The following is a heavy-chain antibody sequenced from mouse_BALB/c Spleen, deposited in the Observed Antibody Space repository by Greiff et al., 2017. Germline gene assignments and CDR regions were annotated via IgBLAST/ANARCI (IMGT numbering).Heavy chain of an antibody. Sequence: EVQLQQSGPELVKPGASVKMSCKASGYTFTSYVMHWVKQKPGQGLEWIGYINPYNDGTKYNEKFKGKATLTSDKSSSTAYMELSSLTSEDSAVYYCARTTVVPHWYFDVWGAGTTVTVSS. CDR2: INPYNDGT. V-gene: IGHV1-14*01. J-gene: IGHJ1*01. CDR1: GYTFTSYV. D-gene: IGHD1-1*01. CDR3: ARTTVVPHWYFDV.